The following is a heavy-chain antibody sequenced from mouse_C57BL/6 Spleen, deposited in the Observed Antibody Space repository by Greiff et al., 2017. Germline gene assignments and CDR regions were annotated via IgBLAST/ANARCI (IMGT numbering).Heavy chain of an antibody. Sequence: EVQLQQSGPELVKPGDSVKISCKASGYSFTGYFMNWVMQSHGKSLEWIGRLNPYNGDTFYNQKFKGKATLTVDKSSSTAHMELRSLTSEDSAVYYCARDYYGSSPYAMDYWGQGTSVTVSS. CDR1: GYSFTGYF. D-gene: IGHD1-1*01. CDR2: LNPYNGDT. V-gene: IGHV1-20*01. J-gene: IGHJ4*01. CDR3: ARDYYGSSPYAMDY.